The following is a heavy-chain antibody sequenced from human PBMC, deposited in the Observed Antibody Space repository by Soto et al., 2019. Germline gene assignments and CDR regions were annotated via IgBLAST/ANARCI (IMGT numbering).Heavy chain of an antibody. J-gene: IGHJ3*02. CDR3: AAGATRDAFDI. CDR2: MNPSSGNT. CDR1: GYTFTSYD. V-gene: IGHV1-8*01. Sequence: ASVKVSCKASGYTFTSYDINWVRQATGQGLEWMGWMNPSSGNTGYAQKFQGRVAMTRNTSISTAYMELSSLRSEDTAVYYCAAGATRDAFDIWGQGTMVTVSS. D-gene: IGHD1-26*01.